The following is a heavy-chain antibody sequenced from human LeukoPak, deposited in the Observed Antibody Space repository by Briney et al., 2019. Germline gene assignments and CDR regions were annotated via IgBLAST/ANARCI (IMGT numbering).Heavy chain of an antibody. J-gene: IGHJ5*02. CDR2: IYSSGNT. V-gene: IGHV4-30-4*01. CDR1: GGSIISGGHY. Sequence: SQTLSLTCSVSGGSIISGGHYWNWIRQPPGKGLEWIGYIYSSGNTYYNPSLKSRVSMSVDTSKNQFSLKLSSVTAADTAVYYCARYYHGSGSSEVWFDPWGQGTLVTVSS. D-gene: IGHD3-10*01. CDR3: ARYYHGSGSSEVWFDP.